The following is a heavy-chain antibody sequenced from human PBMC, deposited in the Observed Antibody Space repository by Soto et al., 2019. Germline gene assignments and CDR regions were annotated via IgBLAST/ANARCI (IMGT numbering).Heavy chain of an antibody. Sequence: QVQLVESGGGVVQPGRSLRLSCAASGFTFSSYGMHWVRQAPGKGLEWVAVISYDGSNKYYADSVKGRFTISRENSKNTRYLQMNSLRAEDTAVYYCAKEQDIAAAGYFDYWGQGTLVTVSS. CDR1: GFTFSSYG. D-gene: IGHD6-13*01. J-gene: IGHJ4*02. V-gene: IGHV3-30*18. CDR2: ISYDGSNK. CDR3: AKEQDIAAAGYFDY.